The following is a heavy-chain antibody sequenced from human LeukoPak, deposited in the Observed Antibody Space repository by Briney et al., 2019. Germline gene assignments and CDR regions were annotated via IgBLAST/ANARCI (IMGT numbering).Heavy chain of an antibody. J-gene: IGHJ4*02. V-gene: IGHV4-4*07. CDR1: GGSISSYY. D-gene: IGHD4-23*01. CDR2: IYSSGST. CDR3: ARVYRSSGISSGYFDY. Sequence: SETLSLTCTVSGGSISSYYWSWIRQPAGKGLEWIGRIYSSGSTSYNPSLKSRVTMSVDTSKNQVSLKLSSATAADTAMYYCARVYRSSGISSGYFDYWGQGTLVTVSS.